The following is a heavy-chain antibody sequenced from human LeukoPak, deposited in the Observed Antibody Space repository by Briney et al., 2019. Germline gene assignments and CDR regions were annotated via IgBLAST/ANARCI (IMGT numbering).Heavy chain of an antibody. V-gene: IGHV3-23*01. J-gene: IGHJ4*02. CDR2: ISGSGGST. CDR1: GFTFSSYA. D-gene: IGHD5-18*01. Sequence: GGSLRLSCAASGFTFSSYAMNWVHQAPGKGLEWVSAISGSGGSTYYADSVKGRFTISRDNSKNTLYLQMNSLRAEDTAVYYCALLGGYSYGYDYWGQGTLVTVSS. CDR3: ALLGGYSYGYDY.